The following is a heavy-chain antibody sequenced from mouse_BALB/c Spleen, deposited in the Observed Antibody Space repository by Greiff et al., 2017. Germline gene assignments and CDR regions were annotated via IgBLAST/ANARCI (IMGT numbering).Heavy chain of an antibody. D-gene: IGHD2-1*01. V-gene: IGHV14-3*02. CDR1: GFNIKDTY. CDR2: IDPANGNT. J-gene: IGHJ2*01. Sequence: VQLQQPGAELVKPGASVKLSCTASGFNIKDTYMHWVKQRPEQGLEWIGRIDPANGNTKYDPKFQGKATITADTSSNTAYLQLSSLTSEDTAVYYCARLSSYGNYEGNWGQGTTLTVSS. CDR3: ARLSSYGNYEGN.